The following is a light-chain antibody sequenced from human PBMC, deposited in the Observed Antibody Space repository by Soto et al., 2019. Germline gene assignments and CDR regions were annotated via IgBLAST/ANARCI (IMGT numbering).Light chain of an antibody. CDR2: KAS. V-gene: IGKV1-5*03. CDR3: QQYNIYST. J-gene: IGKJ1*01. CDR1: QSISSW. Sequence: DIQMTQSPSILSASIGDRVTITCRASQSISSWLARYQQKPGKAPKLLIYKASNLESGVPSRFSGSGSGTEFTLTISSLQPDDFATYYCQQYNIYSTFGQGTKVEIK.